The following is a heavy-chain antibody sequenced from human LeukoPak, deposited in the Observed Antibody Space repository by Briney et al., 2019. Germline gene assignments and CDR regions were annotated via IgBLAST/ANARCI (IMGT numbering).Heavy chain of an antibody. CDR3: ARAPRPQSYGSSFDY. CDR1: GGSISSSSYY. CDR2: IYHSGST. D-gene: IGHD3-10*01. J-gene: IGHJ4*02. Sequence: SETLSLTCTVSGGSISSSSYYWGWIRQPPGKGLEWIGSIYHSGSTYYNPSLKSRVTISVDTSKNQFSLKLSSVTAADTAVYYCARAPRPQSYGSSFDYWGQGTLVTVSS. V-gene: IGHV4-39*07.